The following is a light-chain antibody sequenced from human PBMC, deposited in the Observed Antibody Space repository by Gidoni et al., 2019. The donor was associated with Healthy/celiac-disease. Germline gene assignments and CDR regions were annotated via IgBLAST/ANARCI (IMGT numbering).Light chain of an antibody. CDR1: SSDVGSYNL. J-gene: IGLJ3*02. CDR3: CSYAGSSTLWV. CDR2: EVS. Sequence: QSALTQPASVSGSPGLSITISCTGTSSDVGSYNLVSWYQQHPGKAPKLMIYEVSKRPSGVSNRFSGSKSGNTASLTISGLQAEDEADYYCCSYAGSSTLWVFGGGTKLTVL. V-gene: IGLV2-23*02.